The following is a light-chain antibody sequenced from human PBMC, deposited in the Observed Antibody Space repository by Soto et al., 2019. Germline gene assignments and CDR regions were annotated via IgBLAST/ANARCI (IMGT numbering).Light chain of an antibody. J-gene: IGKJ3*01. Sequence: EIVLTQSPGTLSLSPGERATLSCRASQSVSSSSLAWYQQKPGQAPRLLIYGASSRATGIPDRFSGSGSGTDFTLTISRREAEDFSVYFCQHYGSSPPLTFGPGTTVDIK. V-gene: IGKV3-20*01. CDR2: GAS. CDR1: QSVSSSS. CDR3: QHYGSSPPLT.